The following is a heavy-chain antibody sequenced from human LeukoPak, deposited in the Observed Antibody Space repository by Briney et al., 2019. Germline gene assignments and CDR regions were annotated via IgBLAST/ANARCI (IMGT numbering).Heavy chain of an antibody. D-gene: IGHD4-17*01. Sequence: ASVKVSCKASGYTFTGYYMHWVRQAPRQGLEGMGWINPNSGGTNFAQKFQGRVTMTRDTSISTAYMELSRLRSDDTAVYYCAREGTTVTSFYYYYHYMDVWGKGTTVTVSS. CDR3: AREGTTVTSFYYYYHYMDV. J-gene: IGHJ6*03. CDR1: GYTFTGYY. V-gene: IGHV1-2*02. CDR2: INPNSGGT.